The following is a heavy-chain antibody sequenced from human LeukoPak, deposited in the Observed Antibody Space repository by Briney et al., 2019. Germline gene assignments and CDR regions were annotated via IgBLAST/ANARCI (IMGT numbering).Heavy chain of an antibody. V-gene: IGHV3-23*01. J-gene: IGHJ4*02. D-gene: IGHD5-18*01. CDR1: GFTFSSYA. CDR2: ISGSGGST. CDR3: AKDSSCQGAMGSFDY. Sequence: GGSLRLSCAASGFTFSSYAMSWVRQAPGKGLEWVSAISGSGGSTYYADSVKGRFTISRDNSKNTLYLQMNSLRAEDTAVYYCAKDSSCQGAMGSFDYWGQGTLVTASS.